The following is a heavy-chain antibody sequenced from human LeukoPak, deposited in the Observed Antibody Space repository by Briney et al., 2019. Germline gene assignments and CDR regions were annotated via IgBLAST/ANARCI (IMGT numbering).Heavy chain of an antibody. CDR2: INHSGST. J-gene: IGHJ6*04. V-gene: IGHV4-34*01. D-gene: IGHD3-9*01. Sequence: PSETLSLTCAVYGGSFSDYYWSWIRQPPGKGLEWIGEINHSGSTHYNPSLKSRVTISVDTSKKHFSLQLRSVTAADTAVYYCAREYFDWLPLMDVWGKGTTVTISS. CDR3: AREYFDWLPLMDV. CDR1: GGSFSDYY.